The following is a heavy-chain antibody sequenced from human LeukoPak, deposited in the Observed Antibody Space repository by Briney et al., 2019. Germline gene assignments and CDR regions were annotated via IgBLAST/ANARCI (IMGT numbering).Heavy chain of an antibody. V-gene: IGHV1-2*02. CDR1: GYTFTDYY. D-gene: IGHD6-13*01. J-gene: IGHJ4*02. Sequence: GASVKVSCKASGYTFTDYYMHWVRQAPGQGLEWMGWINPNSGSTNYAQKFQGRVTMTRDTSISTAYMELSRLRSDDTAVYYCARESAIAAAGRLDQSFDYWAQGTLVTVSS. CDR3: ARESAIAAAGRLDQSFDY. CDR2: INPNSGST.